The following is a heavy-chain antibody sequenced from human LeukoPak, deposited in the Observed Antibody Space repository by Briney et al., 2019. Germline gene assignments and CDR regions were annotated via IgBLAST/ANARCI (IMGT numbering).Heavy chain of an antibody. CDR3: ARGFGAAHSDAFDI. CDR1: GFTFSNYW. V-gene: IGHV3-7*01. D-gene: IGHD3-10*01. J-gene: IGHJ3*02. CDR2: IKQEGSEK. Sequence: GGSLRLSCAASGFTFSNYWMSWVRQAPGKGLECVANIKQEGSEKHYVDSVKGRFTIPRDNAKNSLYLQMNRLRAEDTAVYYCARGFGAAHSDAFDIWGQGTMVTVSS.